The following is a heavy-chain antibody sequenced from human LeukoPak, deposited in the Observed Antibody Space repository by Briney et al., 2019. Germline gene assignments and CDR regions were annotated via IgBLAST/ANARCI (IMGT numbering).Heavy chain of an antibody. J-gene: IGHJ4*02. CDR3: VKDHISLSLY. D-gene: IGHD2-21*01. Sequence: PGGSLRLSCTASRFTFSSYAMSWVRQAPGKGLEWVSAISGGGGGTYYADSVKGRFTISRDISKNSLYLQMNSLRAEDTAVYYCVKDHISLSLYWGQGTLVTVSS. CDR2: ISGGGGGT. CDR1: RFTFSSYA. V-gene: IGHV3-23*01.